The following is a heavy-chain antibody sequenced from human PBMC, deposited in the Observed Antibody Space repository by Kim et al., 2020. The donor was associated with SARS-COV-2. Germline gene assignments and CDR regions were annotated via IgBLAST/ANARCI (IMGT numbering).Heavy chain of an antibody. Sequence: GGSLRLSCAASGFTFSSYAMSWVRQAPGKGLEWVSAISGSGGSTYYADSVKGRFTISRDNSKNTLYLQMNSLRAEDTAVYYCAKSVNYDSSGNWGIWDFDLWGRGTLVTVSS. CDR1: GFTFSSYA. CDR2: ISGSGGST. CDR3: AKSVNYDSSGNWGIWDFDL. D-gene: IGHD3-22*01. V-gene: IGHV3-23*01. J-gene: IGHJ2*01.